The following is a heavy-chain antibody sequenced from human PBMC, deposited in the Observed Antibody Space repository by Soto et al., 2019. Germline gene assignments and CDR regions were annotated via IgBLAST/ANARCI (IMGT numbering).Heavy chain of an antibody. CDR2: ISGSGGST. CDR3: AKVLIVVVVAATDY. D-gene: IGHD2-15*01. J-gene: IGHJ4*02. Sequence: GGSLRLSCAASGFTFSSYAMSWVRQAPGKGLEWVSAISGSGGSTYYADSVKGRFTISRDNSKNTLYLQMNSLRAEDTAVYYCAKVLIVVVVAATDYWGQGTRVTVSS. CDR1: GFTFSSYA. V-gene: IGHV3-23*01.